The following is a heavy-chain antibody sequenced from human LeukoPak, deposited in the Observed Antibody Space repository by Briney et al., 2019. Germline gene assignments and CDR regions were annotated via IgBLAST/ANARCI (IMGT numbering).Heavy chain of an antibody. Sequence: SETLSLTCAVCGGSFSGYYWSWIRQPPEKGLEWFGEINHSGSTNYNPSLKSRVAMSVDTSKNQFSLKLSSVTAADTAVYYCARHWKTLAPRPFVDIWGQGSLVTVSS. CDR2: INHSGST. V-gene: IGHV4-34*01. CDR1: GGSFSGYY. CDR3: ARHWKTLAPRPFVDI. J-gene: IGHJ4*02. D-gene: IGHD6-6*01.